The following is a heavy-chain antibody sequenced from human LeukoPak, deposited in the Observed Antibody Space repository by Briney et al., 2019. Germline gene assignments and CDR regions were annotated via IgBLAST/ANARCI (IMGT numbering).Heavy chain of an antibody. V-gene: IGHV1-3*01. CDR1: GYTFTSYA. J-gene: IGHJ4*02. CDR2: INAGNGNT. CDR3: ARASVVVVAALLLDY. Sequence: GASVKVSCKASGYTFTSYAMHWVRQAPGQRLEWMGWINAGNGNTKYSQKFQGRVTITRDTSASTAYMELSSLRPEDTAVYYCARASVVVVAALLLDYWGQGTLVTVSS. D-gene: IGHD2-15*01.